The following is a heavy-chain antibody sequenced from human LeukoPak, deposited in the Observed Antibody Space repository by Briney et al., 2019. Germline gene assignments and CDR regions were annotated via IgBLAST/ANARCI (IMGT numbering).Heavy chain of an antibody. V-gene: IGHV3-48*03. Sequence: GGSLRLSCAASGFTFSSYEMNWVRQAPGKGLEWVSSISSNGNTIFYADSVKGRFTISRDNAKNSLYLQMNSLRAEDTAVYYCARDSRLYYWGQGTLVTVSS. CDR1: GFTFSSYE. CDR2: ISSNGNTI. CDR3: ARDSRLYY. D-gene: IGHD4/OR15-4a*01. J-gene: IGHJ4*02.